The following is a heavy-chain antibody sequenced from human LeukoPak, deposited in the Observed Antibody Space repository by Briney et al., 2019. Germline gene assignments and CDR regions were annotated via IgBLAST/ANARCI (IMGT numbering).Heavy chain of an antibody. J-gene: IGHJ4*02. V-gene: IGHV3-53*01. D-gene: IGHD5-12*01. CDR3: AQARSSSGYGPLGFY. CDR1: GFTVSSNY. Sequence: GGSLRLSCAASGFTVSSNYMSWVRQAPGKGLEWVSVIYSGGSTYYADSVKGRFTISRDNSKNTLYLQMSSLTAEDTAVYYCAQARSSSGYGPLGFYWGQGTLVTVSS. CDR2: IYSGGST.